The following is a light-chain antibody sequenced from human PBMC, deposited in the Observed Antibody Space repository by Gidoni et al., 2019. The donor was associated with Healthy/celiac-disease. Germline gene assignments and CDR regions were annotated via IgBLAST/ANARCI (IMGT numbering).Light chain of an antibody. J-gene: IGKJ2*03. V-gene: IGKV2-28*01. Sequence: MVMTKSPLSLPVTPGVPASISGRSSQSLMHSNGYNYLDWYLQKPGQSPPLLIYLGSNRASGVPDRFSGSGSGTDFTLKISRVEAEDVGVYYCMQALQTPYSFGQGTKLEIK. CDR3: MQALQTPYS. CDR2: LGS. CDR1: QSLMHSNGYNY.